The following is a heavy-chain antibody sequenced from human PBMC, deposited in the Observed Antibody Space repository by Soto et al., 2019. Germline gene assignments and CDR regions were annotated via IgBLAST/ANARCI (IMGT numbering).Heavy chain of an antibody. CDR1: GFSFGSYA. CDR2: ISGSDGKT. V-gene: IGHV3-23*01. D-gene: IGHD3-3*01. J-gene: IGHJ4*02. CDR3: ARWSYLDY. Sequence: GGSLRLSCAASGFSFGSYALSWVRQTPGKGLEWVSTISGSDGKTFYADSVKGRFSISRDTSQSTLYLQMNSLRADDTAMYYCARWSYLDYWGQGTRVTVSS.